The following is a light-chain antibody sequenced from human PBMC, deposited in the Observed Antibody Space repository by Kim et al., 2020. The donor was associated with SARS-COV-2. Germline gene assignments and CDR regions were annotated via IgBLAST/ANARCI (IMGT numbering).Light chain of an antibody. V-gene: IGLV3-1*01. CDR2: QDS. Sequence: SYELTQPPSMSVSPGRTASITCSGEKLGDKGACWYQQKAGQSPVLVMYQDSRRPSGIPERFSGFNSGDTATLTISGTQAMDEADYYCQAWDSSTVVFGGGARLTDL. J-gene: IGLJ2*01. CDR1: KLGDKG. CDR3: QAWDSSTVV.